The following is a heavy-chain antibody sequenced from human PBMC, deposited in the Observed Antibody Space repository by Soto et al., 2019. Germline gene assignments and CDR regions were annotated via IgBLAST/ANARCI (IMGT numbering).Heavy chain of an antibody. CDR1: GYGFSIHW. V-gene: IGHV5-51*01. Sequence: PGESLKISCQGSGYGFSIHWVAWLRQMPGKGLEWVGFIYPGNSDTIYSPSFQGQVTISADLALSTTYLQWDTLKPSDTAIHFCASDSHCSGGPCPMGGFDMWGQGTMVTVSS. D-gene: IGHD2-15*01. CDR2: IYPGNSDT. J-gene: IGHJ3*02. CDR3: ASDSHCSGGPCPMGGFDM.